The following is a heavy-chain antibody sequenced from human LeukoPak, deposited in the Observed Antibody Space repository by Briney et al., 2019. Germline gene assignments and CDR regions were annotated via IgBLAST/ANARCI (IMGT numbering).Heavy chain of an antibody. CDR2: ISGYNGNT. J-gene: IGHJ4*02. D-gene: IGHD4-11*01. CDR3: ARSNRFFLDY. CDR1: GYHFISYG. V-gene: IGHV1-18*01. Sequence: ASVKVSCKTSGYHFISYGIIWVRQAPGQGLEWMGYISGYNGNTNYAQKVQDRVAIITDTSTNTDYLELKSLKSDDTAVYYCARSNRFFLDYWGQGTLVAVSS.